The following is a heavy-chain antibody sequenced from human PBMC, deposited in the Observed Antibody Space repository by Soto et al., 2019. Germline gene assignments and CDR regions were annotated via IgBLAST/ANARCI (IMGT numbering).Heavy chain of an antibody. Sequence: TSEALSLSCTVSGGSISSSSYYWGWIRQPPGKGLEWIGSIYYSGSTYYNPSLKSRVTISVDTSKNQFSLKLSSVTAADTAVYYCARLPSSSWYTRFDYWGQGTLVTVSS. J-gene: IGHJ4*02. CDR2: IYYSGST. CDR1: GGSISSSSYY. CDR3: ARLPSSSWYTRFDY. D-gene: IGHD6-13*01. V-gene: IGHV4-39*01.